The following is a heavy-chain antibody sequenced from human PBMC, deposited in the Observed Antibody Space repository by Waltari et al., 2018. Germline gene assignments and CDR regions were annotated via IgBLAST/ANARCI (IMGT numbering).Heavy chain of an antibody. CDR3: ARGGYSSGWYYFDY. J-gene: IGHJ4*02. V-gene: IGHV3-33*01. CDR1: GFTFSSYG. Sequence: QVQLVESGGGVVQPGRSLRLSCAASGFTFSSYGMHWVRPAPGKGLGWVAVIWYDGSNKYYADSVKGRFTISRDNSKNTLYLQMNSLRAEDTAVYYCARGGYSSGWYYFDYWGQGTLVTVSS. D-gene: IGHD6-19*01. CDR2: IWYDGSNK.